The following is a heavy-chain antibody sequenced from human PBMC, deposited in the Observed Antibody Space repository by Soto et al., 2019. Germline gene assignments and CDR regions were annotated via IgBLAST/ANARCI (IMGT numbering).Heavy chain of an antibody. V-gene: IGHV1-69*01. Sequence: QVQLVQSGAEVKKPGSSVKVSCKASGGTFSSYAISWVRQAPGQGLEWMGGIIPIFGTANYAQKFQGRVTITADESTSTAYMELSSLRSEDTAVYYCAREIPFTIAAAGNAGFDYWGQGTLVTVSS. CDR1: GGTFSSYA. CDR3: AREIPFTIAAAGNAGFDY. J-gene: IGHJ4*02. CDR2: IIPIFGTA. D-gene: IGHD6-13*01.